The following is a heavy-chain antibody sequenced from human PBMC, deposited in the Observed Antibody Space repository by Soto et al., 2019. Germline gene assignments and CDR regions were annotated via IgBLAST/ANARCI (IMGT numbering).Heavy chain of an antibody. CDR3: AREGSGYNL. D-gene: IGHD5-12*01. CDR2: IIPVFGRP. CDR1: GGSFSSFG. V-gene: IGHV1-69*01. J-gene: IGHJ1*01. Sequence: SVKVSCKASGGSFSSFGISWVRQAPVQGLEWMGGIIPVFGRPNYSQRFRGRLTITADESTNTVYLELIDLRSEDTAVYYCAREGSGYNLWGQGTQVTVSS.